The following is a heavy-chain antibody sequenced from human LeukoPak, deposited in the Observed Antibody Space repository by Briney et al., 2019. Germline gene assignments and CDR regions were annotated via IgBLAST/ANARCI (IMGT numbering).Heavy chain of an antibody. CDR3: ARGGPRPVEGRSYTTPFVY. Sequence: SETLSLTCAVYGGSFSGYYWSWIRQPPGKGLEWIGEINHSGSTNYNPSLKSRVTISVDTSKNQFSLKLSSVTAADTAVYYCARGGPRPVEGRSYTTPFVYWGQGTLVTVSS. D-gene: IGHD1-26*01. CDR2: INHSGST. J-gene: IGHJ4*02. CDR1: GGSFSGYY. V-gene: IGHV4-34*01.